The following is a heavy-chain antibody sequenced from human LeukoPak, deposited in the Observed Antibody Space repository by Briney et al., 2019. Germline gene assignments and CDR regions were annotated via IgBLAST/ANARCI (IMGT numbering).Heavy chain of an antibody. CDR2: INPSGGST. CDR1: GCTFTSYY. V-gene: IGHV1-46*01. CDR3: ARDLSSSSDYYYYYGMDV. D-gene: IGHD6-6*01. J-gene: IGHJ6*02. Sequence: ASVKVSCKASGCTFTSYYMHWVRQAPGQGLEWMGIINPSGGSTSYAQKFQGTVTITRDTSTSTVYMEMSSLISEDTAVYYCARDLSSSSDYYYYYGMDVWGQGTTVTVSS.